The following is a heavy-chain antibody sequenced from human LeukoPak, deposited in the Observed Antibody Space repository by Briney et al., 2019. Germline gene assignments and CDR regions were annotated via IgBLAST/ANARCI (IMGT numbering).Heavy chain of an antibody. D-gene: IGHD1-26*01. CDR3: ARDLAIVGADY. J-gene: IGHJ4*02. CDR1: GFDFDNYW. V-gene: IGHV3-21*04. CDR2: ISSSSSYI. Sequence: PGGSLRLSCEASGFDFDNYWMTWVRQAPGKGLEWVSSISSSSSYIYYADSVKGRFTISRDNAKNSLYLQMNSLRAEDTAVYYCARDLAIVGADYWGQGTLVTVSS.